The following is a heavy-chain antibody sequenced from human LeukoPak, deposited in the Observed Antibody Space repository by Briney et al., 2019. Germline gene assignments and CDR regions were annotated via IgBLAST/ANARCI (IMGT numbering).Heavy chain of an antibody. CDR2: ISSSSSTI. J-gene: IGHJ4*02. CDR1: GFTFSSYS. Sequence: PGGSLRLSCAASGFTFSSYSMNWVRQAPGKGLEWVSYISSSSSTIYYADSVKGRFTISRDNAKNSLYLQMNSLRAEDTAVYYCARNAYNYGSDYWGQGTLVTVSS. V-gene: IGHV3-48*04. D-gene: IGHD5-18*01. CDR3: ARNAYNYGSDY.